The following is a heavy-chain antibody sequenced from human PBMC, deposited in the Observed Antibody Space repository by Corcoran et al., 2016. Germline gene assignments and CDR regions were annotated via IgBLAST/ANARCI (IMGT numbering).Heavy chain of an antibody. D-gene: IGHD3-3*01. CDR2: IKQDGSEE. CDR3: ARALGAYYDFWRGLGGFWFDP. V-gene: IGHV3-7*01. Sequence: EVQLVESGGGLVQPGGSLRLSCAASGFTFSSYWMSWVRQAPGKGLEWVANIKQDGSEEYYVDSVKGRFTISSDNAKNSLYLQMNSLRAEETAVDYCARALGAYYDFWRGLGGFWFDPWGQGTLVTVSS. CDR1: GFTFSSYW. J-gene: IGHJ5*02.